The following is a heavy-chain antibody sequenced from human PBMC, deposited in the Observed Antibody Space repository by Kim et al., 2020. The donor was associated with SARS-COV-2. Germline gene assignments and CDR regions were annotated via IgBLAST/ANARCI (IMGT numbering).Heavy chain of an antibody. CDR3: ARDSDSLLEWLLF. V-gene: IGHV1-2*06. CDR2: INPNDGGT. J-gene: IGHJ4*02. CDR1: GYTFTDYY. Sequence: ASVKVSCKASGYTFTDYYIHWVRQAPGQGLEWMGRINPNDGGTNYAQKFQGRVTMTGDTSISTAYMELSSLRSDDTAVFYCARDSDSLLEWLLFWGQGTLVTVSS. D-gene: IGHD3-3*01.